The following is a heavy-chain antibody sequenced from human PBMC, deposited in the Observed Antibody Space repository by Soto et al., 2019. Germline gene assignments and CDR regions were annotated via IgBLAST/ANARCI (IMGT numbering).Heavy chain of an antibody. CDR2: IYYNGRT. V-gene: IGHV4-30-4*01. J-gene: IGHJ4*02. CDR1: GGSINSDDFY. D-gene: IGHD2-15*01. Sequence: SETLSLTCTVSGGSINSDDFYWSWIRQPPGEGLEWIGFIYYNGRTSYTPSLESRLAISLDTSKNQFSLRLSSVTAADTAVYYCARDRSSSPDYFDFWGPGTLVTVSS. CDR3: ARDRSSSPDYFDF.